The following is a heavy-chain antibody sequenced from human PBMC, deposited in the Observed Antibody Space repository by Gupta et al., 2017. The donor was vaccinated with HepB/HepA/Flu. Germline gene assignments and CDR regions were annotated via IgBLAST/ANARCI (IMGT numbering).Heavy chain of an antibody. CDR1: GFTFSSYS. CDR3: ARVMMTTGDAFDI. J-gene: IGHJ3*02. CDR2: ISSSSSYI. Sequence: EVQLVESGGGLVKPGGSLRLSCAASGFTFSSYSMNWVRQAPGKGLEWVSSISSSSSYIYYADSVKGRFTISRDNAKNSLYLQMNSLRAEDTAVYYCARVMMTTGDAFDIWGQGTMVTVSS. D-gene: IGHD4-17*01. V-gene: IGHV3-21*01.